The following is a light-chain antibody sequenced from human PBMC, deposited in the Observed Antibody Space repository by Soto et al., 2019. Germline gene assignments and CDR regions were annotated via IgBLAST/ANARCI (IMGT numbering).Light chain of an antibody. J-gene: IGKJ2*01. CDR1: QTISTY. Sequence: DIQMPQSPSSLSASVGDRVTITCRASQTISTYLNWYQQKPGKAPRLLIYDASSLLSGVPSRFSGSGSGTDFTLTIASLQPEDFSTYYCQQSGSTPYTFGQGTKVEI. V-gene: IGKV1-39*01. CDR3: QQSGSTPYT. CDR2: DAS.